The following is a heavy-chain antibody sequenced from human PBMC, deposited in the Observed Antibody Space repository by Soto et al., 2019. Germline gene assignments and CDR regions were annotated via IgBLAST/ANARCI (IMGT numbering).Heavy chain of an antibody. CDR3: AHTNYYGSWFFDS. CDR2: VYWDADK. Sequence: QITLKESGPTLVKPTQTLTLTCTFSGFSLSTTGAGVGWIRQPPGEALEWLALVYWDADKRYSPSLKSRLTXHXDXXKNQVVLTLRNMDPVDTATYFCAHTNYYGSWFFDSWGQGTLVAVSS. CDR1: GFSLSTTGAG. V-gene: IGHV2-5*02. J-gene: IGHJ4*02. D-gene: IGHD3-10*01.